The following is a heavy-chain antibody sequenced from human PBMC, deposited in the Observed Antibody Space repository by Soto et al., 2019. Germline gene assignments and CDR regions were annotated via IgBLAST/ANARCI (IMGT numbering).Heavy chain of an antibody. CDR3: ARAAAAGLFYYYYGMDV. CDR2: ISSSSSTI. J-gene: IGHJ6*02. Sequence: HPGGSLRLSCAASEFTFTSYGMNWVRQAPGKGLEWVSYISSSSSTIYYADSVKGRFTISRDNAKNSLYLQMNSLRDEDTAVYYSARAAAAGLFYYYYGMDVWGQGTTVTVSS. CDR1: EFTFTSYG. D-gene: IGHD6-13*01. V-gene: IGHV3-48*02.